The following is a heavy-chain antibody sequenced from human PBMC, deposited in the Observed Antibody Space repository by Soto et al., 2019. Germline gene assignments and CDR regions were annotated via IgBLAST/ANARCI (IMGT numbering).Heavy chain of an antibody. Sequence: EVQLVESGGGLVQPGGSLRLACAASGFTFSSYWMSWVRQAPGKGLEWVANIKQDGSEKYYVDSVKGRFTISRDNAKNSLYLQMNSLRAKDKAVYDCARYKYDFWSGYHYYFDDWGQGTLVTVSS. CDR3: ARYKYDFWSGYHYYFDD. CDR2: IKQDGSEK. J-gene: IGHJ4*02. D-gene: IGHD3-3*01. CDR1: GFTFSSYW. V-gene: IGHV3-7*03.